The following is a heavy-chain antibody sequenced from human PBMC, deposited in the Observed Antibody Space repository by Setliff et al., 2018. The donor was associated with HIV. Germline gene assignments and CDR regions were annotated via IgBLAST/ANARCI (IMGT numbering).Heavy chain of an antibody. CDR2: IYHSEST. D-gene: IGHD1-1*01. CDR1: GYSISSGYY. Sequence: SETLSLTCAVSGYSISSGYYWGWIRQPPGKGLEWIGSIYHSESTYYNPSLKSRVTISVDTSKNHFSLKLRSVTAADTAVYYCAQLGMVDDFDYWGQGTLVTVSS. J-gene: IGHJ4*02. V-gene: IGHV4-38-2*01. CDR3: AQLGMVDDFDY.